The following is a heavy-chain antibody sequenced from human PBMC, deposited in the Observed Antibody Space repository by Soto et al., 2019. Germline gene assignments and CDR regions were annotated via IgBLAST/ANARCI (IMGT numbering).Heavy chain of an antibody. D-gene: IGHD2-21*02. CDR3: ARDPEGDHGMGFDS. V-gene: IGHV3-23*01. Sequence: EVQLLESGGGLVQPGGSLRLSCAASGFTFTNYAMAWVRQAPGKGPEWVSVIKSRGVTTCYLASVRGRFTISRDDSENTVYLQINSLRAEDTAKCYCARDPEGDHGMGFDSWGHGTLVTVSS. CDR1: GFTFTNYA. CDR2: IKSRGVTT. J-gene: IGHJ4*01.